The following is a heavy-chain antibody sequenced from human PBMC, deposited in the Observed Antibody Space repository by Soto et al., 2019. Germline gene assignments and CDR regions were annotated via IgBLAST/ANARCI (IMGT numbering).Heavy chain of an antibody. CDR1: GFTFSSYS. V-gene: IGHV3-21*01. J-gene: IGHJ4*02. CDR3: ARMYSSSWYGFDY. CDR2: ISSSSSYI. Sequence: EVQLVESGGGLVKPGGSLRLSCAASGFTFSSYSMNWVRQAPGKGLEWVSSISSSSSYIYYADSVKGRVTISRDTAKNSLYLQMNSLRAEDTAVYYCARMYSSSWYGFDYWGQGTLFTVSS. D-gene: IGHD6-13*01.